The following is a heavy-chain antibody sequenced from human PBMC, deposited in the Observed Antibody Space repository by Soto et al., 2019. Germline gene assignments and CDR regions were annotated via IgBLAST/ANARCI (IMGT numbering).Heavy chain of an antibody. CDR3: GRGEVPGTVYVDY. Sequence: PSETLSLTCTVSGGSISSYNWSWIRQPPGKGLEWIWYIYYSGSTNYNPSPKSRVTISVDTSKNQFSLNLSSMTAADTAVYYCGRGEVPGTVYVDYWGQGTLVT. D-gene: IGHD1-26*01. V-gene: IGHV4-59*01. J-gene: IGHJ4*02. CDR2: IYYSGST. CDR1: GGSISSYN.